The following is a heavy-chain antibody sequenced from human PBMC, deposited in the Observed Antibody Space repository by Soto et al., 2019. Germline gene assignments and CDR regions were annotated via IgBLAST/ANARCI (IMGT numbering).Heavy chain of an antibody. CDR2: IYYSGST. CDR1: GGSINNYY. J-gene: IGHJ4*02. D-gene: IGHD1-26*01. Sequence: QVQLQESGPGLVKPSETLSLTCTVSGGSINNYYWSWIRQPPGKGLEWIGYIYYSGSTNYNPSLXSXVXIXXDTSTTHFSLKLSSVTAADTAVYYCARRYGGNFDYWGQGTLVTVSS. V-gene: IGHV4-59*01. CDR3: ARRYGGNFDY.